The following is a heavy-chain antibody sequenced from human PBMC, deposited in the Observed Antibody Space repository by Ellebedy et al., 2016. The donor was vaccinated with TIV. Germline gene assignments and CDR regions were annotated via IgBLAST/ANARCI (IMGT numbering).Heavy chain of an antibody. Sequence: AASVKVSCKVSGYTLTELSMHWVRQAPGKGLEWMGGFDPEDGETTYAQKFQGRVTITEDTSTDTAYMELSSLRSDDTAVYYCARAAWSYDYWGQGTLVTVSS. J-gene: IGHJ4*02. CDR2: FDPEDGET. CDR1: GYTLTELS. D-gene: IGHD2-15*01. CDR3: ARAAWSYDY. V-gene: IGHV1-24*01.